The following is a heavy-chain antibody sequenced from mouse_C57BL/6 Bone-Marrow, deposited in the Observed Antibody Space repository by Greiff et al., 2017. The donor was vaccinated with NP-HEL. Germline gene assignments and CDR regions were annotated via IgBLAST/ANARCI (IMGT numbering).Heavy chain of an antibody. D-gene: IGHD2-4*01. J-gene: IGHJ2*01. CDR3: ADYDEDY. V-gene: IGHV1-55*01. CDR1: GYTFTSYW. CDR2: IYPGSGST. Sequence: QVQLQQPGAELVKPGASVKLSCKASGYTFTSYWITWVKQRPGQGLEWIGDIYPGSGSTNYNEKFKSKATLTVDTSSSTAYLQLSSLTSEDSAVYYCADYDEDYWGQGTTLTVSA.